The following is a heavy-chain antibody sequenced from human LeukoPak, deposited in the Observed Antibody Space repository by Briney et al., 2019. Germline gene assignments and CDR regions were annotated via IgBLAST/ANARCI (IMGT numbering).Heavy chain of an antibody. CDR2: IIPIFGTA. CDR1: GGTFSSYA. CDR3: ARGPRRGWGSSFLDAFDI. D-gene: IGHD2/OR15-2a*01. J-gene: IGHJ3*02. V-gene: IGHV1-69*05. Sequence: ASVKVSCKASGGTFSSYAISWVRQAPGQGLEWMGRIIPIFGTANYAQKFQGRVTINTDESTSTAYMELSSLRSEDTAVYYCARGPRRGWGSSFLDAFDIWGQGTMVTVSS.